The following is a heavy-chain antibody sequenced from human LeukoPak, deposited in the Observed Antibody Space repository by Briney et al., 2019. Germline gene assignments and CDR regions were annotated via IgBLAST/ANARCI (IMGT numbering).Heavy chain of an antibody. D-gene: IGHD2-21*02. CDR3: ARASPPRINIVVVTAGAFDI. V-gene: IGHV4-38-2*02. J-gene: IGHJ3*02. CDR2: IYHSGST. Sequence: PSETLSLTCTVSGYSISSGYYWGWIRQPPGKGLEWIGSIYHSGSTYYNPSLKSRVTISVDTSKNQFSLKLSSVTAADTAVYYCARASPPRINIVVVTAGAFDIWGQGTMVTVSS. CDR1: GYSISSGYY.